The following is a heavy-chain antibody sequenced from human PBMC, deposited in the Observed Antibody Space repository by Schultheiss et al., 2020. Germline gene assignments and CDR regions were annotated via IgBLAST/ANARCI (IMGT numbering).Heavy chain of an antibody. CDR3: ARDADYYGSGSYYNY. J-gene: IGHJ4*02. CDR1: GFTFSNAW. D-gene: IGHD3-10*01. V-gene: IGHV3-53*05. CDR2: IYCAGST. Sequence: GGSLRLSCAASGFTFSNAWMNWVRQAPGKGLEWVSVIYCAGSTYYADSVKVRFTISRDNSKNTLYLQMNSLSAEDPAVYYCARDADYYGSGSYYNYWGQGTLVTVSS.